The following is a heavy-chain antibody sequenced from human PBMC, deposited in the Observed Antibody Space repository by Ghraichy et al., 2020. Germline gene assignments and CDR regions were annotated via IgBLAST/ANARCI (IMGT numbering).Heavy chain of an antibody. Sequence: SVKVSCKASGGTFSSYAISWVRQAPGQGLEWMGGIIPIFGTANYAQKFQGRVTITADESTSTAYMELSSLRSEDTAVYYCARDHSGGIKYDSSGASVGYYGMDVWGQGTTVTVSS. CDR2: IIPIFGTA. CDR3: ARDHSGGIKYDSSGASVGYYGMDV. V-gene: IGHV1-69*13. D-gene: IGHD3-22*01. J-gene: IGHJ6*02. CDR1: GGTFSSYA.